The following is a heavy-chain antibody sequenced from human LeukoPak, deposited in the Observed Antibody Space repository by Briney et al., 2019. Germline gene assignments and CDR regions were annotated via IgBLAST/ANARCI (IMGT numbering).Heavy chain of an antibody. J-gene: IGHJ4*02. V-gene: IGHV4-34*01. CDR3: ARGGGSGLSYYDSSGYIGY. CDR2: INHSGST. Sequence: KASETLSLTCAVYGGSFSGYYWSWIRQPPGKGLEWIGEINHSGSTNYNPSLKSRVTISVDTSKNPFSLKLSSVTAADTAVYYCARGGGSGLSYYDSSGYIGYWGQGTLVTVSS. D-gene: IGHD3-22*01. CDR1: GGSFSGYY.